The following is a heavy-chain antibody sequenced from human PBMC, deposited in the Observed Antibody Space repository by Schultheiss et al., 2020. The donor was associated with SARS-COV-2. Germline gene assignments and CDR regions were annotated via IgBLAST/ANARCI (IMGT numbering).Heavy chain of an antibody. V-gene: IGHV4-59*12. CDR1: GGSISSYY. CDR2: IYYSGST. J-gene: IGHJ4*02. CDR3: ASERWHRDF. Sequence: SETLSLTCTVSGGSISSYYWSWIRQPPGKGLEWIGYIYYSGSTYYNPSLKSRVTLSVDTSKNQFSLKLSSVTAADTAVYYCASERWHRDFWGQGTLVTVSS. D-gene: IGHD5-24*01.